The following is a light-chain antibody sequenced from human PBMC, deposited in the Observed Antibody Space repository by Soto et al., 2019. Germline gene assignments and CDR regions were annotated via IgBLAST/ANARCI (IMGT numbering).Light chain of an antibody. V-gene: IGLV2-11*01. J-gene: IGLJ3*02. Sequence: QSVLTQPRSVSGSPGQSVTFSCTGTSGDIGAYNYVSWYQFHPGKAPKMIIYDVNKRPSGVPDRFSGSKSGNTASLTISWLQAGDEADYYCCSYAHTSSVFGGGTKLTVL. CDR1: SGDIGAYNY. CDR3: CSYAHTSSV. CDR2: DVN.